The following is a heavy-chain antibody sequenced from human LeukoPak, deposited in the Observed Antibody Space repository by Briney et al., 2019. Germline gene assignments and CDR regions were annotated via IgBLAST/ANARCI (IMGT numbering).Heavy chain of an antibody. CDR1: GFTFSNYG. CDR3: AKDWVPAANPNYYCYGMDV. V-gene: IGHV3-30*18. CDR2: ISYDGSNK. J-gene: IGHJ6*02. Sequence: GGSLRLSCAASGFTFSNYGMHWVRQAPGKGLEWVAVISYDGSNKYYADSVKGRFTISRDNSKNTLYLQMNSLRAEDTAVYHCAKDWVPAANPNYYCYGMDVWGQGTTVTVSS. D-gene: IGHD2-2*01.